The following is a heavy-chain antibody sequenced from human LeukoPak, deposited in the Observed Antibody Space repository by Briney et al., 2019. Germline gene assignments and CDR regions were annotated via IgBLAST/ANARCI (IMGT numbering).Heavy chain of an antibody. V-gene: IGHV3-33*01. CDR3: ARDSAAGYYFDY. CDR1: GFTFSSYG. J-gene: IGHJ4*02. CDR2: IWYDGSNK. D-gene: IGHD6-13*01. Sequence: GGSLRLTCAASGFTFSSYGMHWVRQAPGKGLEWVAVIWYDGSNKYYADSVKGRFTISRDNSKNTLYLQMNSLRAEDTAVYYCARDSAAGYYFDYWGQGTLVTVSS.